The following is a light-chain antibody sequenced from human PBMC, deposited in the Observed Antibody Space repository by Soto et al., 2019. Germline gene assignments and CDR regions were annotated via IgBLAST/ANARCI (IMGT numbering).Light chain of an antibody. J-gene: IGKJ1*01. V-gene: IGKV1-5*01. CDR1: QSISSW. CDR3: QQYNSYSPVT. CDR2: DAS. Sequence: MTQSPSTLSASVGDRVTITCRASQSISSWLAWYQQKPGKAPKLLIYDASSLESGVPSRFSGSGSGTELTLTISSLQPDDFATYYCQQYNSYSPVTFGQGTKVEIK.